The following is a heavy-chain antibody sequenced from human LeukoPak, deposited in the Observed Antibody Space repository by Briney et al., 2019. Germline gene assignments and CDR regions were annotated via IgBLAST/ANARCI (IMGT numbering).Heavy chain of an antibody. CDR1: GFTFTTYW. Sequence: GGSLRLSCAASGFTFTTYWMTWVRQAPGKGLEWVAFIRYDGSNKYYADSVKGRFTISRDNSKNTLYLQMNSLRAEDTAVYYCAKDTYYYDSSGQIHWGQGTLVTVSS. J-gene: IGHJ4*02. V-gene: IGHV3-30*02. D-gene: IGHD3-22*01. CDR3: AKDTYYYDSSGQIH. CDR2: IRYDGSNK.